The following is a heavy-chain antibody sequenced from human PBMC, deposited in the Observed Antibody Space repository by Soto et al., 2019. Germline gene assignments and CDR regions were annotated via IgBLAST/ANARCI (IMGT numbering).Heavy chain of an antibody. CDR1: GGSFSGYY. D-gene: IGHD3-9*01. Sequence: SETLSLTCAVYGGSFSGYYWSWIRQPPGKWLEWIGEINHSGSTNYNPSLKSRVTISVDTSKNQFSLKLSSVTAADTAVYYCARVRYYDILTGYYNSCGMDVWGQGTTVTVSS. J-gene: IGHJ6*02. CDR3: ARVRYYDILTGYYNSCGMDV. CDR2: INHSGST. V-gene: IGHV4-34*01.